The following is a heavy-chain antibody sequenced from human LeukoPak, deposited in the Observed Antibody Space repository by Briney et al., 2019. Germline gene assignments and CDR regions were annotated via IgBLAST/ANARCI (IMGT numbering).Heavy chain of an antibody. CDR1: GFTVSSNY. V-gene: IGHV3-66*02. J-gene: IGHJ4*02. CDR2: FYSGGGT. D-gene: IGHD2-2*01. CDR3: ARDPSEDIVVVPAAASDY. Sequence: GGSLRLSCAASGFTVSSNYMSWVRQAPGKGLGGVSVFYSGGGTYYAYSVKGRFTISRDNSKNTLYLQMNSLRAEDTAVYYCARDPSEDIVVVPAAASDYWGQGTLVTVSS.